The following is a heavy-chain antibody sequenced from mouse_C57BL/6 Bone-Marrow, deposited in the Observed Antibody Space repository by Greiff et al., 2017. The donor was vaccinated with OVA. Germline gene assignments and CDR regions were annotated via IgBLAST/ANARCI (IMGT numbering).Heavy chain of an antibody. CDR2: INPYNGDT. Sequence: EVKLQQSGPELVKPGDSVKISCKASGYSFTGYFMNWVMQSHGKSLEWIGRINPYNGDTFYNQKFKGKATLTVDKSSSTAHMELRSLTSEDSAVYYCARRHYYGSLYYFDYWGQSTTLTVSS. J-gene: IGHJ2*01. D-gene: IGHD1-1*01. CDR3: ARRHYYGSLYYFDY. CDR1: GYSFTGYF. V-gene: IGHV1-20*01.